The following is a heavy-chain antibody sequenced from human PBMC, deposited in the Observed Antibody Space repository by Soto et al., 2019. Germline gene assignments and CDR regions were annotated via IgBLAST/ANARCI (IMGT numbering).Heavy chain of an antibody. CDR3: AKGAPTYYFDN. J-gene: IGHJ4*02. V-gene: IGHV3-23*01. Sequence: EVQLLESGGGLVQPGGSLRLSCAASGFTFSSCAMSWVRQAPGKGLEWVSHISGSGGSTYYADSVKGPFTISRDNSKNTLYLQMNSLRADDTAVYYCAKGAPTYYFDNWGPGTLVTVSS. CDR2: ISGSGGST. CDR1: GFTFSSCA.